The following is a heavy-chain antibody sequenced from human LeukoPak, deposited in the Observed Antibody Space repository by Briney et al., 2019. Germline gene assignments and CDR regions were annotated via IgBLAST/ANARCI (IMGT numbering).Heavy chain of an antibody. V-gene: IGHV3-53*01. Sequence: GASLRLSCVGSEFTVSADYMSWVSQDPGKDLEWVSFIDPDGATSYADSVKGRFTISREDSKNALLLQMNSLRVEDTVMYYCTKGTFDHWGQGTMVTVSS. D-gene: IGHD6-13*01. CDR2: IDPDGAT. CDR3: TKGTFDH. J-gene: IGHJ3*01. CDR1: EFTVSADY.